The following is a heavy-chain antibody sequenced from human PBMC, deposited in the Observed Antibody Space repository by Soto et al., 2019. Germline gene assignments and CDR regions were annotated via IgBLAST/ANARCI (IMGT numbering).Heavy chain of an antibody. V-gene: IGHV1-69*13. Sequence: GAAVKVSCKASGGTFSSYAISWVRQAPGQGLEWMGGIIPIFGTANYAQKFQGRVTITADESTSTAYMELSSLRSEDTAVYYCAREEWGRTGYYYVYYYYYGMDVWGQGTTVTVSS. D-gene: IGHD3-10*02. CDR3: AREEWGRTGYYYVYYYYYGMDV. CDR2: IIPIFGTA. CDR1: GGTFSSYA. J-gene: IGHJ6*02.